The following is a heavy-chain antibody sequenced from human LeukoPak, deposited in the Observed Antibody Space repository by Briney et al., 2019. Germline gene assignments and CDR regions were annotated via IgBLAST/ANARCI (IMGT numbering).Heavy chain of an antibody. Sequence: GGPLRLSCVASGFTFSFHSMTWVRQAPGKGLEWVSSISSNSNYIYYADSVQGRFTISRDNAKNSLYLQMNSLRAEDTAVYYCARDHAKSIAAAGGFDYWGQGTLVTVSS. CDR2: ISSNSNYI. V-gene: IGHV3-21*01. D-gene: IGHD6-25*01. CDR1: GFTFSFHS. J-gene: IGHJ4*02. CDR3: ARDHAKSIAAAGGFDY.